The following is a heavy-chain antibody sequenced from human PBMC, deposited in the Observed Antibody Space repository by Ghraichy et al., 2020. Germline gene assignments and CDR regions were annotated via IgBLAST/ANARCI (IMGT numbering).Heavy chain of an antibody. CDR2: TYYKAKWYN. V-gene: IGHV6-1*01. D-gene: IGHD1-14*01. CDR3: ARGTLGAPWRWFDP. CDR1: GDSVSSNSAA. Sequence: SQTLSLTCAISGDSVSSNSAAWNWIRQSPSRGLEWLGRTYYKAKWYNDYAVSVKSRISINPDTSRNQFSLQLNSVTPDDTAVYYCARGTLGAPWRWFDPWGQGTLVSVSS. J-gene: IGHJ5*02.